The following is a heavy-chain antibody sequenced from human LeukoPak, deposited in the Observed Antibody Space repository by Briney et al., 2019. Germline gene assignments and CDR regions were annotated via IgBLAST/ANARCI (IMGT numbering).Heavy chain of an antibody. CDR2: IYYSGYT. Sequence: SETLSLTCTVSGGSISSGDYYWNWIRQPPGKGLEWIGYIYYSGYTYYNPSLKSRVTISIDTSRNQFSLKLSSVTAANTPVYYSTRERAHGKYYFDYWGQGALVTVSS. V-gene: IGHV4-30-4*01. J-gene: IGHJ4*02. CDR3: TRERAHGKYYFDY. CDR1: GGSISSGDYY.